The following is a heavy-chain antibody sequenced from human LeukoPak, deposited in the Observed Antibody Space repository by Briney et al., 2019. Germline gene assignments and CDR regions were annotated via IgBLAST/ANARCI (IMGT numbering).Heavy chain of an antibody. D-gene: IGHD6-13*01. J-gene: IGHJ4*02. CDR3: AKLTRNALYSRGRTGY. Sequence: SETLSLTCTVSGGSISSSSYYWGWIRQPPGKGLEWIGSIYYSGSTYYNPSLKSRVTISVDTSKNQFSLKLSSVTAADTAVYYCAKLTRNALYSRGRTGYWGQGTLVTVSS. CDR2: IYYSGST. CDR1: GGSISSSSYY. V-gene: IGHV4-39*01.